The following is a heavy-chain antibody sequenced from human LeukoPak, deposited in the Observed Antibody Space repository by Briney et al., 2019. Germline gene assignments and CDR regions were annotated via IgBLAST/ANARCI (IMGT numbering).Heavy chain of an antibody. J-gene: IGHJ6*03. CDR1: GGSISSGDYY. CDR2: IYYSGST. CDR3: TAGVADYYYYYYMDV. D-gene: IGHD6-19*01. V-gene: IGHV4-30-4*08. Sequence: PSETLSLTCTVSGGSISSGDYYWSWIRQPPGKGLGWIGDIYYSGSTYYNPSLKSRVTISVDTSKNQFSLKLSSVTAADTAVYYCTAGVADYYYYYYMDVWGKGTTVTVSS.